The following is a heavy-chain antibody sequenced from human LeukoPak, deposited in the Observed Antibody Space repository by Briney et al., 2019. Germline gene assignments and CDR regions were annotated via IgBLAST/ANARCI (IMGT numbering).Heavy chain of an antibody. Sequence: GGSLRLSCAASGFTFSSYWMHWVRQAPGKGLVRVSRINSDGSSTSYADSVKGRFTISRDNAKNTLYLQMNSLRAEDTAVYYCARGVTIFGVVIKFYNWFDPWGQGTLVTVSS. V-gene: IGHV3-74*01. D-gene: IGHD3-3*01. CDR1: GFTFSSYW. CDR2: INSDGSST. CDR3: ARGVTIFGVVIKFYNWFDP. J-gene: IGHJ5*02.